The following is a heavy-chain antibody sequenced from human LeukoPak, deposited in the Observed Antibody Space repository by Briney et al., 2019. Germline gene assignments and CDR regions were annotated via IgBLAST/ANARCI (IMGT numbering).Heavy chain of an antibody. Sequence: GGSLRLSCAASGFTFSSYGMHWVSQAPGKGLEWVAVIWYDGSNKYYADSVKGRFTISRDNSKNTLYLQMNSLRAEDTAVYYCARSALITMVRGSFDYWGQGTLVTVSS. V-gene: IGHV3-33*01. D-gene: IGHD3-10*01. CDR1: GFTFSSYG. CDR3: ARSALITMVRGSFDY. J-gene: IGHJ4*02. CDR2: IWYDGSNK.